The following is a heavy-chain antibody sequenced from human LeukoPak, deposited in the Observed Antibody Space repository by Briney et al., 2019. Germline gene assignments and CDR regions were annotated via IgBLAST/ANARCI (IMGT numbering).Heavy chain of an antibody. V-gene: IGHV3-48*04. CDR1: GFTFSSYS. D-gene: IGHD3-22*01. J-gene: IGHJ5*02. CDR2: ISSSSSTI. CDR3: ARVTDSSGYYPQPNWFDP. Sequence: PGGSLRLSCAASGFTFSSYSMNWVRQAPGKGLEWVSYISSSSSTIYYADSVKGRFTISRDNAKNSLYLQMNSLRAEDTAVYYCARVTDSSGYYPQPNWFDPWGQGTLVTVSS.